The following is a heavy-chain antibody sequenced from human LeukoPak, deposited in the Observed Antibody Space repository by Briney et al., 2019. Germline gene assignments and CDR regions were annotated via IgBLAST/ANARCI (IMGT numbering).Heavy chain of an antibody. D-gene: IGHD5-24*01. J-gene: IGHJ4*02. Sequence: PGGSLRPSCAASGFTFSSYSMTWVRQAPGKGLKWVSSISSSSSYIYYADSVKGRFTISRDNAKNSLYLQMNSLRAEDTAVYYCARDHNKDYWGQGTLVTVSS. CDR2: ISSSSSYI. V-gene: IGHV3-21*01. CDR3: ARDHNKDY. CDR1: GFTFSSYS.